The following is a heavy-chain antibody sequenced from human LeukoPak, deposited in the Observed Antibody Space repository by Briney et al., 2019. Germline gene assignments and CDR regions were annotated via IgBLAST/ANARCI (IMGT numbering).Heavy chain of an antibody. J-gene: IGHJ4*02. CDR3: ARDLVGSSSY. V-gene: IGHV3-30-3*01. CDR1: GFTFSSYA. D-gene: IGHD6-6*01. CDR2: ISYDGSNK. Sequence: GRSLRLSCAASGFTFSSYAMHWVRQAPGKGLEWVAVISYDGSNKYYADSVKGRFTISRDNSKNTLYLQMNSLRAEDTAVYYCARDLVGSSSYWGQGTLVTVSS.